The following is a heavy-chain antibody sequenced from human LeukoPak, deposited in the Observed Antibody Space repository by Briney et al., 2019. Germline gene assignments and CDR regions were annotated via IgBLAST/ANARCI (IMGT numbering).Heavy chain of an antibody. Sequence: GASVKVSCKASGGTFSSYAISWVRQAPGQGLEWMGGIIPIFGTANYAQKFRGRVTITADESTSTAYMELSSLRSEDTAVYYCARGLNDFWSGYGSYYFDYWGQGTLVTVSS. CDR1: GGTFSSYA. V-gene: IGHV1-69*13. CDR3: ARGLNDFWSGYGSYYFDY. D-gene: IGHD3-3*01. CDR2: IIPIFGTA. J-gene: IGHJ4*02.